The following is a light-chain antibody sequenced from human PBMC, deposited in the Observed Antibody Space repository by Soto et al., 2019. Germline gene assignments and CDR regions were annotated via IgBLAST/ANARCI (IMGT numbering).Light chain of an antibody. CDR1: QSVISSR. Sequence: EIVMTQSPATLSVSPGERATLSCRATQSVISSRLAWYQQNPGQTPRLLIYAASTRAAAIPDRFSGSGSGTDFTLTISRLEPEDSALYHCQQHHGYSPPRWSFGQGTKVDIK. J-gene: IGKJ1*01. CDR3: QQHHGYSPPRWS. V-gene: IGKV3D-20*02. CDR2: AAS.